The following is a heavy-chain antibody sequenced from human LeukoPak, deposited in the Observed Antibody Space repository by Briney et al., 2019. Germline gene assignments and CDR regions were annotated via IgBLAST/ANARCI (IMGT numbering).Heavy chain of an antibody. Sequence: GGSLRLSCAASGFTFSSYGMHWVRRAPGKGLEWVAVISYDGSNKYYADSVKGRFTISRDNSKNTLYLQMNSLRAEDTAVYYCAKDMWDCSSTSCYVFDYWGQGTLVTVSS. V-gene: IGHV3-30*18. CDR1: GFTFSSYG. J-gene: IGHJ4*02. CDR3: AKDMWDCSSTSCYVFDY. D-gene: IGHD2-2*01. CDR2: ISYDGSNK.